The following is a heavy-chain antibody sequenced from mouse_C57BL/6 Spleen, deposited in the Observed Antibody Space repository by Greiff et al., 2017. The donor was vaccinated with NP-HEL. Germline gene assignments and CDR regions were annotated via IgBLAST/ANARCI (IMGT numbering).Heavy chain of an antibody. CDR2: IYPGSGST. V-gene: IGHV1-55*01. CDR1: GYTFTSYW. Sequence: QVQLQQPGAELVKPGASVKMSCKASGYTFTSYWITWVKQRPGQGLEWIGDIYPGSGSTNYNEKFKSKATMTVDTSSSTAYMQLSSLTSEDSAVYYCARALLYYYGSGDYWGQGTTLTVSS. J-gene: IGHJ2*01. CDR3: ARALLYYYGSGDY. D-gene: IGHD1-1*01.